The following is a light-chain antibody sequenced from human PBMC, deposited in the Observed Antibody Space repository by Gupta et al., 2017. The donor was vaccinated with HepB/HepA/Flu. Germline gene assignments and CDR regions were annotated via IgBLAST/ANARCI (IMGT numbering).Light chain of an antibody. V-gene: IGKV1-39*01. J-gene: IGKJ1*01. CDR1: QSISSY. CDR3: QQSYSTLWT. Sequence: DIQMTQSPSSLSASVGDRVTITCRASQSISSYLNWYQQKPGKAPKRLIYAASSLQSGVPSRFSGSGSGTDFTLTISSLQTEDFATYYCQQSYSTLWTFGQGTKVEIK. CDR2: AAS.